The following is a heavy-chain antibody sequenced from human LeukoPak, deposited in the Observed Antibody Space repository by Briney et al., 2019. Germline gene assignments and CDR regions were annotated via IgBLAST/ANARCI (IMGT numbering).Heavy chain of an antibody. J-gene: IGHJ4*02. D-gene: IGHD6-19*01. Sequence: GGSLRLSCAASGFTFSSYSMNWVRQAPGKGLEWVAFTSFDESNKLYADSVEGRFTISRDNSKNTLFLQMHNLRVDDTAMYYCAVVAGRFPPDYWGQGTLVTVSS. CDR2: TSFDESNK. CDR3: AVVAGRFPPDY. V-gene: IGHV3-30*03. CDR1: GFTFSSYS.